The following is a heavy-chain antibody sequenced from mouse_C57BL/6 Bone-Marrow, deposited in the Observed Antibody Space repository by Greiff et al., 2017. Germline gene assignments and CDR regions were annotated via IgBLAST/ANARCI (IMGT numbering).Heavy chain of an antibody. J-gene: IGHJ3*01. D-gene: IGHD1-3*01. CDR1: GYTFTSYW. Sequence: QVQLQQPGAVLVKPGESVKLSCTASGYTFTSYWMHWVKQRPGQGLAWIGMIHPNCGSSNYNEKFKIKATLTVDKSSSTAYMQLRSHTLEDSAVYYCAREWAYWGQGTLVTVSA. CDR2: IHPNCGSS. V-gene: IGHV1-64*01. CDR3: AREWAY.